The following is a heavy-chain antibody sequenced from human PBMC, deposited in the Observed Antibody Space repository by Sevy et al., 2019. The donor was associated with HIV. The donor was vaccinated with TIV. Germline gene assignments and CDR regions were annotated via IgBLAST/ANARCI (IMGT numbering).Heavy chain of an antibody. CDR1: GFTFNSYA. Sequence: GGSLRLSCAASGFTFNSYAMSWVRQAPGKGLEWVSAISGSGGSTYYADSVKGRFTISGDNSKNTLYLQMNSLRAEDTAVYYCAKGGAARPGYFDYWGQGTLVTVSS. D-gene: IGHD6-6*01. V-gene: IGHV3-23*01. CDR3: AKGGAARPGYFDY. CDR2: ISGSGGST. J-gene: IGHJ4*02.